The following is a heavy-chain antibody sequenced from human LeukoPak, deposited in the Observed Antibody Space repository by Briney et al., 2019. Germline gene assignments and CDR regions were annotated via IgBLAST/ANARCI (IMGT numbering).Heavy chain of an antibody. D-gene: IGHD3-9*01. CDR3: ARVVRYDILTGFRLGYYFDY. J-gene: IGHJ4*02. CDR2: IYHSGST. Sequence: PSGTLSLTCAVSGGSISSSNWWSWVRQPPGKGLEWIGEIYHSGSTNYNPSLKSRVTISVDKSKNQFSLKLSSVTAADTAVYYCARVVRYDILTGFRLGYYFDYWGQGTLVTVSS. V-gene: IGHV4-4*02. CDR1: GGSISSSNW.